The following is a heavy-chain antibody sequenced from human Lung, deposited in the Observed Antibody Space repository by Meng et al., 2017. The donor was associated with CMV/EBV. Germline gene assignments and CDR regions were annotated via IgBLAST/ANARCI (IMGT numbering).Heavy chain of an antibody. Sequence: AXVXXSCKASGYTFTSYGISWVRQAPGQGLEWMGWISAYNGNTNYAQKLQGRVTMTTDTSTSTAYMELRSLRSDDTAVYYCASGSWVGAFDIWGQGTMVTVSS. CDR1: GYTFTSYG. CDR3: ASGSWVGAFDI. D-gene: IGHD2-15*01. V-gene: IGHV1-18*01. J-gene: IGHJ3*02. CDR2: ISAYNGNT.